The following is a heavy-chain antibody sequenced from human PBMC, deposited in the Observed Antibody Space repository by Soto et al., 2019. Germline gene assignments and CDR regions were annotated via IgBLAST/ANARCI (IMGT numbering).Heavy chain of an antibody. CDR3: ARDSDYIWGSYRYCLDY. V-gene: IGHV1-3*01. CDR1: GYTFTSYA. CDR2: INAGNGNT. J-gene: IGHJ4*02. Sequence: QVQLVQSGAEVKKPGASVKVYCKASGYTFTSYAMHWVRQAPGQRLEWTGWINAGNGNTKYSQKFQGRVTITRDTSASTAYMELSSLSSEDTAVYYCARDSDYIWGSYRYCLDYWGQGTLVTVSS. D-gene: IGHD3-16*02.